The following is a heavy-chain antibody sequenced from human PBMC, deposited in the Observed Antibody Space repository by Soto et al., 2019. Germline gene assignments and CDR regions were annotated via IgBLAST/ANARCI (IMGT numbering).Heavy chain of an antibody. CDR2: IKSTSEGATA. V-gene: IGHV3-15*01. J-gene: IGHJ6*02. CDR3: TTGTGWYDPYDMDV. D-gene: IGHD6-19*01. Sequence: EVQLVESGGGLVKPGGSLRLSCTASGFTFSDARMSWVRQAPGKGLEWVGRIKSTSEGATADHAAPVKGSFTISRDDSQQTLHLQMNSLKTEDTAVYYCTTGTGWYDPYDMDVWGQGTTVTVSS. CDR1: GFTFSDAR.